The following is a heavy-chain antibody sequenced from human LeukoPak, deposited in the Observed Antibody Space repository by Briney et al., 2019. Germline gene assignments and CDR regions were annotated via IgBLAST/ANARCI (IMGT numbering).Heavy chain of an antibody. D-gene: IGHD7-27*01. J-gene: IGHJ4*02. V-gene: IGHV4-61*01. CDR2: IYYSGST. CDR3: ARAPDVYWGLDY. CDR1: GGSISSSSYY. Sequence: PSETLSLTCTVSGGSISSSSYYWSWIRQPPGKGLEWIGYIYYSGSTNYNPSLKSRVTISVDTSKNQFSLKLTSVTAADTAVYYCARAPDVYWGLDYWGQGTLVTVSS.